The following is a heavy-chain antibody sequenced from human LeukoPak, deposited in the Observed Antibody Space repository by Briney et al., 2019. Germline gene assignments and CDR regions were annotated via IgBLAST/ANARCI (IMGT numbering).Heavy chain of an antibody. CDR2: ISSSGSTI. CDR3: AGAYLPYFDY. Sequence: GGSLRLSCAASGFTFSSYEMNWVRQAPGKGREWVSYISSSGSTIYYADPVKGRFTISRDNAKNSLYLQMSSLRAEDTAVYYCAGAYLPYFDYWGQGTLVTVPS. CDR1: GFTFSSYE. V-gene: IGHV3-48*03. J-gene: IGHJ4*02.